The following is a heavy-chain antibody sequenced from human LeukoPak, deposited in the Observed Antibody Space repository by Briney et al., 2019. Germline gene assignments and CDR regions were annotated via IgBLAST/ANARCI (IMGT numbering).Heavy chain of an antibody. CDR3: AGTTVVTPLNWFDP. Sequence: ASVKVSCKASGYTFTGYYMHWVRQAPGQGLEWMGWINLNSGGTNYAQKFQGRVTMTRDTSISTAYMELSRLRSDDTAVYYCAGTTVVTPLNWFDPWGQGTLVTVSS. CDR2: INLNSGGT. J-gene: IGHJ5*02. CDR1: GYTFTGYY. V-gene: IGHV1-2*02. D-gene: IGHD4-23*01.